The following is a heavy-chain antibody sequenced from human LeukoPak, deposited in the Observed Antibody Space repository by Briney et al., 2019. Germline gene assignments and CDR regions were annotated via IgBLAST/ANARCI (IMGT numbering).Heavy chain of an antibody. CDR2: SRNKAKSYST. CDR1: GFTFSSYA. D-gene: IGHD3-22*01. Sequence: GGSLRLSCAASGFTFSSYAMSWVRQAPGKGLEWVGRSRNKAKSYSTEYAAPVKGRFTISRDESKNSMYLQMNSLKTEDTAVYFCARRGFSDSRGFYPDFDYWGRGTLVTVSS. CDR3: ARRGFSDSRGFYPDFDY. V-gene: IGHV3-72*01. J-gene: IGHJ4*02.